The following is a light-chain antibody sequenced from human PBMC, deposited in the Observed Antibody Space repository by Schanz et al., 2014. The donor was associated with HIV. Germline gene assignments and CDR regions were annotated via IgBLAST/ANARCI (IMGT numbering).Light chain of an antibody. CDR2: EVS. V-gene: IGLV2-8*01. CDR1: SSDVGAYNY. Sequence: QSALTQPPSASGSPGRSVAISCTGTSSDVGAYNYVSWYQQHPGKAPKLMIYEVSKRPSGVPDRFSGSKSGNTASLTVSGLQAEDEADYYCSSYAGSNNLVFGGGTKLNVL. J-gene: IGLJ2*01. CDR3: SSYAGSNNLV.